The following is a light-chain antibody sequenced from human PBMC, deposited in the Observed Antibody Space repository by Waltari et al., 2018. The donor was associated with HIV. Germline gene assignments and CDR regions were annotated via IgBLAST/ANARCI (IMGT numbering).Light chain of an antibody. CDR1: SSDIGLYNY. Sequence: QSALTQPPSVSGSPGQSVTISCTGTSSDIGLYNYVSWYQQCPGKAPKLVIFEVTKRPSGVPDRFSGSKSSNTASLTVSGLQPEDEGDYYCSSYAAMNNFYVLFGGGTKLTVL. V-gene: IGLV2-8*01. J-gene: IGLJ2*01. CDR3: SSYAAMNNFYVL. CDR2: EVT.